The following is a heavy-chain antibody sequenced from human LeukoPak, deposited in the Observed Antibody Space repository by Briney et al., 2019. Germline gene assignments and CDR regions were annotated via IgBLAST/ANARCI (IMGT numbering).Heavy chain of an antibody. V-gene: IGHV5-51*01. D-gene: IGHD3-16*01. Sequence: GESLKISCKGSGYSFTSSWIGWVRQMPGKGLEWMGNIYPGDSDTKYSPSFQGQVTISADKSISTAYLQWSSLKASDTAMYYCARRLHLGADYWGQGTLVIVSS. CDR2: IYPGDSDT. CDR1: GYSFTSSW. CDR3: ARRLHLGADY. J-gene: IGHJ4*02.